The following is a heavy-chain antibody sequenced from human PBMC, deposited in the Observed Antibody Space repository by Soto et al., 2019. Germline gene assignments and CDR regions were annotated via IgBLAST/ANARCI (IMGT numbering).Heavy chain of an antibody. J-gene: IGHJ6*03. V-gene: IGHV4-34*01. D-gene: IGHD4-4*01. CDR2: INHSGST. CDR3: ARREMTTPYYYYYYMDV. Sequence: PSETLSLTCAVYGGSFSGYYWSWIRQPPGKGLEWIGEINHSGSTNYNPSLKSRVTISVDTSKNQFSLKLSSVTAADTAVYYCARREMTTPYYYYYYMDVWGKGTTVTVSS. CDR1: GGSFSGYY.